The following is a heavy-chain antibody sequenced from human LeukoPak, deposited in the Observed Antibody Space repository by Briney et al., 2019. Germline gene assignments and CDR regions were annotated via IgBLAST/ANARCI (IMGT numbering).Heavy chain of an antibody. V-gene: IGHV4-61*01. D-gene: IGHD7-27*01. CDR1: GGSVSSGSYY. CDR3: ARGMAATGGIFDY. Sequence: PSETLSLTCTVSGGSVSSGSYYWSWIRQPPGKGLEWIGYIYYSGSTNYNPSLKSRVTISVDTSKNQFSLKLSSVTAADTAVYYCARGMAATGGIFDYWGQGTLVTVSS. CDR2: IYYSGST. J-gene: IGHJ4*02.